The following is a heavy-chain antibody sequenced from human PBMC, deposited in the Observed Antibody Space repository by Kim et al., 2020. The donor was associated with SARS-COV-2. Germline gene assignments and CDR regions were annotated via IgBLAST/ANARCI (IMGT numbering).Heavy chain of an antibody. CDR2: IYYGGGT. CDR1: GGSINTEDYY. V-gene: IGHV4-30-4*01. CDR3: AVYGSNIFDWFDP. Sequence: SETLSLTCTVSGGSINTEDYYWSWMRRPPGKGLEFIGYIYYGGGTHYIPSLKSRVTMSVDPSRNQFSLKLRSVTAADTAVYYCAVYGSNIFDWFDPWGQGSLVTVSS. D-gene: IGHD2-8*01. J-gene: IGHJ5*02.